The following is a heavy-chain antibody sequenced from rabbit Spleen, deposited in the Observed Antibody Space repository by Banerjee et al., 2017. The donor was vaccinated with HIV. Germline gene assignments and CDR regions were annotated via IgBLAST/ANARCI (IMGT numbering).Heavy chain of an antibody. Sequence: QEQLVESGGGLVQPEGSLTLTCTASGFSFSNKAVMCWVRQAPGKGLEWIACINVVTGKAVYASWAKGRYTFSKTSSTTVTLEMTSLTAADTATYFCARDLVAVIGWNFNLWGPGTLVTVS. D-gene: IGHD1-1*01. J-gene: IGHJ4*01. CDR1: GFSFSNKAV. CDR3: ARDLVAVIGWNFNL. CDR2: INVVTGKA. V-gene: IGHV1S45*01.